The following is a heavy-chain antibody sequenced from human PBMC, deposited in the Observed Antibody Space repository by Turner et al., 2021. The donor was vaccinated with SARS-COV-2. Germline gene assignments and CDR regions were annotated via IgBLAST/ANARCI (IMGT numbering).Heavy chain of an antibody. CDR1: GFTFSTCS. D-gene: IGHD3-22*01. V-gene: IGHV3-21*01. J-gene: IGHJ3*02. CDR2: ISSSSSYI. CDR3: ARARWHYYDSSGYYPDAFDI. Sequence: EVQLVESGGGLVKPGGSLRLSCAASGFTFSTCSMNWVRQAPGKGLEWVSSISSSSSYIYYANSVKGRLTISRDNAKNSLYLQMNSLRAEDTAVYYCARARWHYYDSSGYYPDAFDIWGQGTMVTVSS.